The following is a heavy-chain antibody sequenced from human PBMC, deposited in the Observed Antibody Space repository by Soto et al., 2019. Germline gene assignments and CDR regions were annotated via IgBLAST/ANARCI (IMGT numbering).Heavy chain of an antibody. J-gene: IGHJ2*01. D-gene: IGHD2-15*01. CDR3: AKGWQGNWYFDL. V-gene: IGHV3-23*01. CDR2: ISGSGGST. Sequence: GGSLRLSCAASGFTFSSYAMSWVRQAPGKGLEWVSAISGSGGSTYYADSVKGRFTISRDNSKNTLYLQMNSPRAEDTAVYYCAKGWQGNWYFDLWGRGTLVTVSS. CDR1: GFTFSSYA.